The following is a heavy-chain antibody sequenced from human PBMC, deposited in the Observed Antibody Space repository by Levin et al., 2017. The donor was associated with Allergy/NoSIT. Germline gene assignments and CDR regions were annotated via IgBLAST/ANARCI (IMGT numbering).Heavy chain of an antibody. CDR1: GFTFSNYG. CDR2: ISYDGNNQ. J-gene: IGHJ6*02. CDR3: ARDRIPYCFTTNCHYGMDV. D-gene: IGHD1-1*01. V-gene: IGHV3-30*03. Sequence: GGSLRLSCAASGFTFSNYGLHWVRQAPGKGLEWLAVISYDGNNQYYADSVEGRFTISRDNSRSTLFLQMNSLRPEDTAMFYCARDRIPYCFTTNCHYGMDVWGQGTTVTVSS.